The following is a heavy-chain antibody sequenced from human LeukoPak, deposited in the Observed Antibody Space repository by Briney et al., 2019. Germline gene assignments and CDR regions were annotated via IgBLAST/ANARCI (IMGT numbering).Heavy chain of an antibody. CDR1: GFTFSSYW. V-gene: IGHV3-74*01. J-gene: IGHJ4*02. Sequence: GGSLRLSCAASGFTFSSYWRHWFRQAPGKGLVWVSRINSDGSSTSYADSVKGRFTIPRDNAKNTLYLQMNSLRAEDTAVYYCARGERRAIYYFDYWGQGTLVTVSS. CDR2: INSDGSST. CDR3: ARGERRAIYYFDY.